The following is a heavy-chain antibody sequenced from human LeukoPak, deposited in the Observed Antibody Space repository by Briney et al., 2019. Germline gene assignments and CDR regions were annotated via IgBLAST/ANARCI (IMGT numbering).Heavy chain of an antibody. CDR2: ISSSGSSI. J-gene: IGHJ4*02. Sequence: GGSLRLSCAASGFTFSDYYMSWIRQAPGKGLEWISYISSSGSSIYYADSVKGRFTISRDNAKSLYLQMNSLRAEDTAVYYCARQDRSGRWTTYYFDYWGQGTLVTVSS. CDR1: GFTFSDYY. D-gene: IGHD6-25*01. V-gene: IGHV3-11*01. CDR3: ARQDRSGRWTTYYFDY.